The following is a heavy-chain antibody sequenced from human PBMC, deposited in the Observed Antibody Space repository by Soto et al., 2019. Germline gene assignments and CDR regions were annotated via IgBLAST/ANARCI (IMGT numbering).Heavy chain of an antibody. CDR3: ARPAYSGYINY. V-gene: IGHV4-39*01. CDR2: IYYSGST. D-gene: IGHD5-12*01. Sequence: SETLSLTCTVSGGSISSSSYYWGWIRQPPGKGLEWIGSIYYSGSTYYNPSLKSRVTISVDTSKNQFSLKLSSVTAADTAVYYCARPAYSGYINYWGQGTLVTVSS. CDR1: GGSISSSSYY. J-gene: IGHJ4*02.